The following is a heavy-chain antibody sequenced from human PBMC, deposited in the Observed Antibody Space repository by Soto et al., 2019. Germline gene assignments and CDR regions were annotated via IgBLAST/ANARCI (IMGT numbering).Heavy chain of an antibody. D-gene: IGHD3-10*01. J-gene: IGHJ5*02. V-gene: IGHV1-18*01. CDR2: ISAYNGNT. CDR1: GYTFTSYG. Sequence: GASVKVSCKASGYTFTSYGISWVRQAPGQRLEWMGWISAYNGNTKYAQKLQGRVTMTTDTSTSTAYMELRSLRSDDTAVYYCARGVGSGSYYNQYNWFDPWGQGTLVTVSS. CDR3: ARGVGSGSYYNQYNWFDP.